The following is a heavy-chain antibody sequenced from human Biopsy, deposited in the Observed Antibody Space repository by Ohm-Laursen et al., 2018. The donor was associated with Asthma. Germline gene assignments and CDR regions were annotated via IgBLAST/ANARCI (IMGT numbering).Heavy chain of an antibody. CDR3: ARGDSSNWSHYYFDY. J-gene: IGHJ4*02. CDR1: GFTFGNFW. CDR2: ITGDGSQK. Sequence: SLRLSCAASGFTFGNFWMSWGRQTPGKGLEWVATITGDGSQKFYVDSVTGRFTISRDNSKNSLYLQMHSLRAEDTAVYYCARGDSSNWSHYYFDYWGQGTLVTVSS. V-gene: IGHV3-7*03. D-gene: IGHD3-22*01.